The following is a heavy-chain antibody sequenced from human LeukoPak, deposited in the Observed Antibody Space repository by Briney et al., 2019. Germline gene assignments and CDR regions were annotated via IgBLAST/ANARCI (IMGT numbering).Heavy chain of an antibody. CDR2: ISSSGSTI. CDR1: GFTFSSYE. CDR3: ARAGYGYDYVWGSYRLSDY. D-gene: IGHD3-16*02. V-gene: IGHV3-48*03. J-gene: IGHJ4*02. Sequence: PGGSLRLSCAASGFTFSSYEMNWVRQAPGKGLEWVSYISSSGSTIYYADSVKGRFTISRDNAKNSLYLQMNSLRAEDTAVYYCARAGYGYDYVWGSYRLSDYWGQGTLVTVSS.